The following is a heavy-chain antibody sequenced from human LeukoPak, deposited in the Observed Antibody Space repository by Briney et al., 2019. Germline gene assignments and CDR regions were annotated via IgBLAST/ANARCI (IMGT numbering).Heavy chain of an antibody. Sequence: PGGSLRLSCAASGFTFSSYSMNWVRQAPGKGLEWVSVIYSGGSTYYADSVKGRFTISRDNSKNTLYLQMNSLRAEDTAVYYCARDELYDSSGYYDYWGQGTLVTVSS. D-gene: IGHD3-22*01. CDR3: ARDELYDSSGYYDY. CDR2: IYSGGST. J-gene: IGHJ4*02. V-gene: IGHV3-66*01. CDR1: GFTFSSYS.